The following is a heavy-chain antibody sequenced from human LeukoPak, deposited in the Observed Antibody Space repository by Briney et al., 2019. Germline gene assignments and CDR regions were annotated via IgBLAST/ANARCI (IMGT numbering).Heavy chain of an antibody. V-gene: IGHV3-13*05. Sequence: GGSLRLSCAASGFTFSSYDMHWVRQATGKGLEWVSGIGTSDDPYYPGSVKGRFTISRENARNSLYLQMNSLRAGDTAVYYCAREGGSGTYFSGFYYGMDVWGQGTTVTVSS. J-gene: IGHJ6*02. CDR2: IGTSDDP. D-gene: IGHD3-10*01. CDR3: AREGGSGTYFSGFYYGMDV. CDR1: GFTFSSYD.